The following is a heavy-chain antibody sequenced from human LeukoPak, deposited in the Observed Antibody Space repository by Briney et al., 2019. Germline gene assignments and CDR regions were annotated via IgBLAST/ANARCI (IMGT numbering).Heavy chain of an antibody. V-gene: IGHV3-11*04. CDR3: ARSVTALRPPHFYFDY. CDR2: ITNGGDTI. CDR1: GFTFSSYY. J-gene: IGHJ4*02. D-gene: IGHD2-21*02. Sequence: PGGSLRLSSAASGFTFSSYYMSWIRQAPGKGLEWVSYITNGGDTIYYADSVEGRFTISRDNAKNSLYLQLSSLRAEDTAVYYCARSVTALRPPHFYFDYWGRGTLVTVSS.